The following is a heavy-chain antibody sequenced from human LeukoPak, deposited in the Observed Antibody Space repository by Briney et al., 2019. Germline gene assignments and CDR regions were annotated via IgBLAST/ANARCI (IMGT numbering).Heavy chain of an antibody. Sequence: PGGSLRLPCAASGFNFRSYAMYWVRQAPGKGLEYVSTISSNGGSTYYANSVKGRFTISRDNSKNTLYLQMGSLRAEDMGVYHCARAAVAGYHYYYMDVWGKGTTVTVSS. CDR2: ISSNGGST. V-gene: IGHV3-64*01. D-gene: IGHD6-19*01. J-gene: IGHJ6*03. CDR3: ARAAVAGYHYYYMDV. CDR1: GFNFRSYA.